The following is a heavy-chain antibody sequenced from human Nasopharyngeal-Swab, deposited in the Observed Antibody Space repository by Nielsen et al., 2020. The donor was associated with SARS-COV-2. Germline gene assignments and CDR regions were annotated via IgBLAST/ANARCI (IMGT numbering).Heavy chain of an antibody. V-gene: IGHV4-34*01. CDR3: ARGGSSSRYYYYYGMDV. J-gene: IGHJ6*02. D-gene: IGHD6-13*01. Sequence: SETLSLTCAVYGGSFSGYYWSWIRQPPGKGLEWIGEINHSGSTNYNPSLKSRVTISVDTSKNQFSLKLSSVTAADTAVYYCARGGSSSRYYYYYGMDVWGQGTTVTVSS. CDR2: INHSGST. CDR1: GGSFSGYY.